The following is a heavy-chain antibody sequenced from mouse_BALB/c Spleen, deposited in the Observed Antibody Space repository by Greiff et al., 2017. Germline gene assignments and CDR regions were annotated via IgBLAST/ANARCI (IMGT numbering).Heavy chain of an antibody. Sequence: EVQRVESGGGLVQPGGSLRLSCATSGFTFSDFYMEWVRQPPGKRLEWIAASRNKANDYTTEYSASVKGRFIVSRDTSQSILYLQMNALRAEDTAIYYCARDGGYYGSSYDAMDYWGQGTSVTVSS. J-gene: IGHJ4*01. CDR3: ARDGGYYGSSYDAMDY. CDR2: SRNKANDYTT. D-gene: IGHD1-1*01. V-gene: IGHV7-1*02. CDR1: GFTFSDFY.